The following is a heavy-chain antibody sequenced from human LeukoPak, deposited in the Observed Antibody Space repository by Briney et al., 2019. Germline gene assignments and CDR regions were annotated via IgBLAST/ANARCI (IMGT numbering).Heavy chain of an antibody. CDR3: ARARYYDSSGYYGY. J-gene: IGHJ4*02. D-gene: IGHD3-22*01. CDR2: INWNGGST. CDR1: GFTFDDYG. V-gene: IGHV3-20*04. Sequence: PGGSLRLSCAASGFTFDDYGMSWVRHAPGKGLEWVSGINWNGGSTGYADSVKGRFTIPRDNAKNSLYLQMNSLRAEDTALYYCARARYYDSSGYYGYWGQGTLVTVSS.